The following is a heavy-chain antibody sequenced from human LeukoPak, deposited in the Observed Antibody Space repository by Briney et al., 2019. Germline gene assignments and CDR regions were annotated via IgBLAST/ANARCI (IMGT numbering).Heavy chain of an antibody. J-gene: IGHJ3*02. D-gene: IGHD2-15*01. V-gene: IGHV3-21*01. CDR2: ISSSSSYI. CDR1: GFTFSSYS. CDR3: ARLGAGYCSGGSCDGAFDI. Sequence: GGSLRLSCAASGFTFSSYSMNWVRQAPGKGLEWVSSISSSSSYIYYADSVKGRFTISRDNAKNSLYLQMNSLRAGDTAVYYCARLGAGYCSGGSCDGAFDIWGQGTMVTVSS.